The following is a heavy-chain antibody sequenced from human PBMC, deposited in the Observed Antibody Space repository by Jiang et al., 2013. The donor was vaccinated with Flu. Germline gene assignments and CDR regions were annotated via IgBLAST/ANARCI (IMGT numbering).Heavy chain of an antibody. CDR2: IGGSGGST. V-gene: IGHV3-23*04. Sequence: VQLVESGGGLVQPGGSLRLSCAASGFTFRSYAMNWVRQAPGKGLEWVSAIGGSGGSTYYADSVKGRFTISRDNSKNTLYLQMNRLRAEDTAVYYCAKDVSVLTAEYLQHWGQGTLVTVSS. CDR1: GFTFRSYA. J-gene: IGHJ1*01. CDR3: AKDVSVLTAEYLQH. D-gene: IGHD2-8*01.